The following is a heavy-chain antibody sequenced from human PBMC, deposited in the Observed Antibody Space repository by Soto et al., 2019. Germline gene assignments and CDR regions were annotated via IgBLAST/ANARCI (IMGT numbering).Heavy chain of an antibody. Sequence: SETLSLTCAVYGGSFSGYYWSWIRQPPGKGLEWIGEINHSGSTNYNPSLKSRVTISVDTSKNQFSLKLSSVTAADTAVYYCASVRRVYAIRYYYYYMDVWGKGTTVTVSS. CDR3: ASVRRVYAIRYYYYYMDV. V-gene: IGHV4-34*01. D-gene: IGHD2-8*01. CDR2: INHSGST. CDR1: GGSFSGYY. J-gene: IGHJ6*03.